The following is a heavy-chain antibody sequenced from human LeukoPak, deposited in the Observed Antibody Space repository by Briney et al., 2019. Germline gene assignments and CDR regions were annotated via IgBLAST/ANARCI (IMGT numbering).Heavy chain of an antibody. Sequence: GGSLRLSCAASGFTFSSYGMSWVRQALGKGLQWVSGISVSGGTTHYADSVKGRFTISRDNSKHTLYLQMNSLRAEDTALYYCTKGFYDSGSSLSALDHWGQGTLVTVSS. CDR1: GFTFSSYG. D-gene: IGHD3-10*01. CDR2: ISVSGGTT. CDR3: TKGFYDSGSSLSALDH. J-gene: IGHJ4*02. V-gene: IGHV3-23*01.